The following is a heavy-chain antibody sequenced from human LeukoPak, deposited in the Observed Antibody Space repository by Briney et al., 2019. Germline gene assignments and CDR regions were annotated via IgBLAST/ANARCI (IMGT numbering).Heavy chain of an antibody. D-gene: IGHD6-13*01. V-gene: IGHV3-7*03. CDR2: IKQDGSVK. CDR1: GFTVSSDY. J-gene: IGHJ4*01. CDR3: ARIGYSSSCFDY. Sequence: PGGSLRLSCAASGFTVSSDYMSWVRQAPGKGLEWVANIKQDGSVKYYVDSVKGRFTISRDNAKNSLYLQMNSLRAEDTADYYCARIGYSSSCFDYWGQGTLVTVSS.